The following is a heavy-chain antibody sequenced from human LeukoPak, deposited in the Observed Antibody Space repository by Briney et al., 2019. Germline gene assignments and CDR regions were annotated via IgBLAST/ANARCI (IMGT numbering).Heavy chain of an antibody. Sequence: SETLSLTCTVSGGSVIVSYWTWIRQSPGGNLEYIGYIYNTVDVKYSHYLKSRVAISIDMSRNPFSLRLNSVTAADTATYHCARSRNYDTTGYNPAYYFDTWGQGALVTVAS. CDR2: IYNTVDV. V-gene: IGHV4-59*02. CDR3: ARSRNYDTTGYNPAYYFDT. D-gene: IGHD3-22*01. CDR1: GGSVIVSY. J-gene: IGHJ4*02.